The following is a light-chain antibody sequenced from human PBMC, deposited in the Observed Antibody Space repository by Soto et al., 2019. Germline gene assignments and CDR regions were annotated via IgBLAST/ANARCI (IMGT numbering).Light chain of an antibody. CDR3: NSYTRSKTWV. CDR1: SSDVGGYNY. J-gene: IGLJ3*02. CDR2: EVS. V-gene: IGLV2-14*01. Sequence: QSALTQPASVSGSPGQSITISCTGTSSDVGGYNYVSWYQHHPGKAPKLMIYEVSNRPSGVSNRFSGSKSGNTASLTISGLQAEDEADYYCNSYTRSKTWVFGGGTKLTVL.